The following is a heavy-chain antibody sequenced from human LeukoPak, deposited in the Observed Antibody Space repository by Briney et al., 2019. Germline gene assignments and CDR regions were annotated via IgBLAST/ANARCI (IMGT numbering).Heavy chain of an antibody. CDR1: GFTFSSYS. CDR3: ASQTGYSYGYFDY. D-gene: IGHD5-18*01. V-gene: IGHV3-21*01. CDR2: ISSSSSYI. J-gene: IGHJ4*02. Sequence: PGGSLRLSCAASGFTFSSYSMNWVRQAPGKGLEWVSSISSSSSYIYYADSVKGRFTISRDNAKNSLYLQMNSLRAEDTAVYYCASQTGYSYGYFDYWGQGTLVTVSS.